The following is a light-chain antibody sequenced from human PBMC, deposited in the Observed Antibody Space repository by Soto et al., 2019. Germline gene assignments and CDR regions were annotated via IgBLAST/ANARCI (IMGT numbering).Light chain of an antibody. J-gene: IGKJ1*01. CDR2: DAS. CDR3: PQYNGYRTWT. CDR1: QDISRW. V-gene: IGKV1-5*01. Sequence: DIQMTQSPATLSASVGDRVSITCRASQDISRWLAWYQQKPGKAPKVLIWDASSLQRGVPSRFTGSGTGTEFTLTINGLQPDDFATYYCPQYNGYRTWTFGPGTQVEIK.